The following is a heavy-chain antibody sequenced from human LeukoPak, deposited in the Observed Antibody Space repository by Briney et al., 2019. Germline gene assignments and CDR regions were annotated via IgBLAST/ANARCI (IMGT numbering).Heavy chain of an antibody. D-gene: IGHD2-2*01. CDR3: ARHEHCSSTSCPLDY. CDR2: IYYSGST. Sequence: SETLSLTCTVSGGSISSYYWSWIRQPPGKGLEWIGYIYYSGSTNYNPSLKSRATISVDTSKNQFSLKLSSVTAADTAVYYCARHEHCSSTSCPLDYWGQGTLVTVSS. CDR1: GGSISSYY. J-gene: IGHJ4*02. V-gene: IGHV4-59*08.